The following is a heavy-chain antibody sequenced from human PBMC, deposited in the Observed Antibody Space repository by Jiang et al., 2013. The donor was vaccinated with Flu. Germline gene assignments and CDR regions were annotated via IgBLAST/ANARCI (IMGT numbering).Heavy chain of an antibody. CDR3: AARLRERPRISPDY. CDR1: GGTFSSYA. Sequence: SGAEVKKPGSSVKVSCKASGGTFSSYAISWVRQAPGQGLEWMGRIIPILGIANYAQKFQGRVTITADKSTSTAYMELSSLRSEDTAVYYCAARLRERPRISPDYWGQGTLVTVSS. CDR2: IIPILGIA. J-gene: IGHJ4*02. V-gene: IGHV1-69*04. D-gene: IGHD4-17*01.